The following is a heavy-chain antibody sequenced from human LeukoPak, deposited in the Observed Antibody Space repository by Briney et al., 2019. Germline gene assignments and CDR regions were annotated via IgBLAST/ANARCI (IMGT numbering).Heavy chain of an antibody. V-gene: IGHV3-7*01. J-gene: IGHJ4*02. Sequence: GGSLRLSCAASGFTFNSFFLNWVRPTPGRELEWLACISQDGSETFYMDSVRGRFTISRDNTKNSLYLQMESLRAEDTAVYLCVRDLGHSRHYFEYWGQGALVTVSS. CDR1: GFTFNSFF. CDR2: ISQDGSET. CDR3: VRDLGHSRHYFEY. D-gene: IGHD7-27*01.